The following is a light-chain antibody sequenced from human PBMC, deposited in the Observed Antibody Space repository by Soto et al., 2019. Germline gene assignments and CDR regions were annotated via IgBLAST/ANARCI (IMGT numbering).Light chain of an antibody. CDR2: AAS. CDR1: RSFASSY. J-gene: IGKJ2*01. CDR3: QQYGPSPPYT. V-gene: IGKV3-20*01. Sequence: EIVLTQTPGTLSLSPGERDTLSCRASRSFASSYLAWYQRKPGQAPRLLIYAASNRATGIPDRFTGSGSGTDFTLTISRVEPEDFAVYYCQQYGPSPPYTFGQGTKVEIK.